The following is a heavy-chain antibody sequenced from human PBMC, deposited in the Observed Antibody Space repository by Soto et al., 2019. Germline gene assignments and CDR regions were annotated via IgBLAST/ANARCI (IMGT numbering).Heavy chain of an antibody. D-gene: IGHD5-12*01. CDR2: IIPIFGTA. V-gene: IGHV1-69*13. J-gene: IGHJ6*02. CDR3: ARGKEWLRFEVDYYYYGMDV. CDR1: GGRYSRYA. Sequence: PVNLSCKASGGRYSRYASSWVRMAPEQGLEWMGGIIPIFGTANYAQKFQGRVTITADESTSTAYMELSSLRSEDTAVYYCARGKEWLRFEVDYYYYGMDVWGQGTTVTVSS.